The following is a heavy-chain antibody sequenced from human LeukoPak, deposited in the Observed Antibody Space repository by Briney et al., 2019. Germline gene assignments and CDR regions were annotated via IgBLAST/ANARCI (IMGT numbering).Heavy chain of an antibody. Sequence: GGSLRLSCAASGFTFSNYAMSWVRQAPGKGLEWVSTISGSGGSTFYADSVKGRFIISRDNSKNTLYLQMNSLRAEDTAVYYCAKDDAWGRYKDWGQGTLVTVSS. V-gene: IGHV3-23*01. CDR1: GFTFSNYA. CDR3: AKDDAWGRYKD. CDR2: ISGSGGST. D-gene: IGHD3-16*01. J-gene: IGHJ1*01.